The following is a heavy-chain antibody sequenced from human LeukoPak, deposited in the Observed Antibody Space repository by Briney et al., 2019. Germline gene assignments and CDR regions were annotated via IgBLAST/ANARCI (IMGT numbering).Heavy chain of an antibody. V-gene: IGHV4-39*01. CDR2: IYYSGST. Sequence: SETLSLTRTVSGGSISSSSYYWGWIRQPPGKGLEWIGSIYYSGSTYYNPSLKSRVTISVDTSKNQFSLKLSSVTAADTAVYYCARQLYFDWPSAGYWGQGTLVTVSS. CDR1: GGSISSSSYY. CDR3: ARQLYFDWPSAGY. D-gene: IGHD3-9*01. J-gene: IGHJ4*02.